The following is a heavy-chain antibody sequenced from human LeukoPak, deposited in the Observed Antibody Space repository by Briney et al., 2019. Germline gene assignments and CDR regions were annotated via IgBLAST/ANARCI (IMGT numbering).Heavy chain of an antibody. V-gene: IGHV4-39*07. Sequence: SETLSLTCTVSGGSFSSSSYYWGWIRQPPGKGLEWIGSIHYSGNTYYNPSLKSRVTISVDTSKNQFSLKLSSVTAADTAVYYCARVEGDYYYYGMDVWGQGTTVTVSS. D-gene: IGHD3-3*01. J-gene: IGHJ6*02. CDR1: GGSFSSSSYY. CDR2: IHYSGNT. CDR3: ARVEGDYYYYGMDV.